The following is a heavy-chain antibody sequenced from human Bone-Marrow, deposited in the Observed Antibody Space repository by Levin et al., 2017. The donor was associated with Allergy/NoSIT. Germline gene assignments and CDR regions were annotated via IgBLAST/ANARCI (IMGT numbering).Heavy chain of an antibody. CDR3: AREPYDYSSGGYQGGFYYVDV. D-gene: IGHD6-13*01. V-gene: IGHV4-34*01. J-gene: IGHJ6*03. CDR1: GGSFSGYY. CDR2: INHSGSA. Sequence: NASETLSLTCAVYGGSFSGYYWGWIRQPPGKGLEWIGEINHSGSAKYNPSLKGRVSIYVDTSKNQFSLKLSSVTAADTAVYYCAREPYDYSSGGYQGGFYYVDVWGNGTTVAVSS.